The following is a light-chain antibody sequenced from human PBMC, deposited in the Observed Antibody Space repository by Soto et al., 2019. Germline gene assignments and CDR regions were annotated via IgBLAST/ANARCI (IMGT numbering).Light chain of an antibody. J-gene: IGKJ4*01. V-gene: IGKV1-5*03. Sequence: DIQMTQSPSTLFGSLGDRVTITCRASQSISSWLAWYQQKPGKAPKLQIYKASSLESGVPSRFSGSGSGTEFILTISSLQPDDFATYYCQQYNSYPFTFGGGTKVEIK. CDR3: QQYNSYPFT. CDR2: KAS. CDR1: QSISSW.